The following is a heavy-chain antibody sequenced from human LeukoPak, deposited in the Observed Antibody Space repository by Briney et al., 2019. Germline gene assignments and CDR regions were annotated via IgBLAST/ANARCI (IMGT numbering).Heavy chain of an antibody. V-gene: IGHV1-18*01. CDR2: ISAYNGNT. CDR3: AREGPPGYYFDY. Sequence: ASVKVSCKASGYTFTNNGISWVRQAPGQGLEWMGWISAYNGNTNYAHKLQGTVTMTTDTSTSTAYTELRSLRSDDTAVYYCAREGPPGYYFDYWGQGTLVTVSS. J-gene: IGHJ4*02. CDR1: GYTFTNNG.